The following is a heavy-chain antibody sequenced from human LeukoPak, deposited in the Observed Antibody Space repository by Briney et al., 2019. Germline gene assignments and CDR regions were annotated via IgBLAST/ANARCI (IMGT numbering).Heavy chain of an antibody. CDR3: ARGVLAGYDSSGYRFYNRFDP. Sequence: EASVKVSCKASGYTFIDYYMHWVRQAPGQGLEWMGWINPNSGGTNYAQRFQGRVTMTRDTSIRTAYMELSRLTSDDTVVYYCARGVLAGYDSSGYRFYNRFDPWGQGTLVTVSS. D-gene: IGHD3-22*01. CDR1: GYTFIDYY. J-gene: IGHJ5*02. CDR2: INPNSGGT. V-gene: IGHV1-2*02.